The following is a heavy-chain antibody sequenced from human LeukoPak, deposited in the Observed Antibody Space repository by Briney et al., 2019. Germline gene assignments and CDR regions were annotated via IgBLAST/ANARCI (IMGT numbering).Heavy chain of an antibody. CDR1: GFTFGDYA. J-gene: IGHJ3*02. Sequence: GGSLRLSRTASGFTFGDYAMSWVRQAPGKGLEWVGFIRSKAYGGTTEYAASVKGRFTISRDDSKSIAYLQMNSLKTEDTAVYYCTRDLAYDSSGYYYHDAFDIWGQGTMVTVSS. D-gene: IGHD3-22*01. CDR3: TRDLAYDSSGYYYHDAFDI. CDR2: IRSKAYGGTT. V-gene: IGHV3-49*04.